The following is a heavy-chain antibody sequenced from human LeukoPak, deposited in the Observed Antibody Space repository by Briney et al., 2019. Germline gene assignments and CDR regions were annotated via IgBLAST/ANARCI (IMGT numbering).Heavy chain of an antibody. CDR1: GGTFSSYA. J-gene: IGHJ3*02. CDR3: ARPIGPYGHYSAFDI. D-gene: IGHD4-17*01. V-gene: IGHV1-69*04. CDR2: IIPILGIA. Sequence: SVTVSCKASGGTFSSYAISWVRQAPGQGLEWMGRIIPILGIANYAQKFQGRVTITADKSTSTAYMELSSLRSEDTAVYYCARPIGPYGHYSAFDIWGQGTMVTVSS.